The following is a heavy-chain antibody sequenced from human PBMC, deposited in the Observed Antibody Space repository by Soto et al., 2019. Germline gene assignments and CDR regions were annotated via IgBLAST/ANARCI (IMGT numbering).Heavy chain of an antibody. J-gene: IGHJ4*02. D-gene: IGHD5-12*01. V-gene: IGHV3-30*18. CDR2: ISYDGSNK. Sequence: QVQLVESGGGVVQPGRSLRLSCAASGFTFSSYGMHWVRQAPGKGLEWVAVISYDGSNKYYADSVKGRFTISRDNSKNTPSLQMNSRRPEDTAVYYCAKDRGYSGYDPRAGDYWGQGTLVTVSS. CDR3: AKDRGYSGYDPRAGDY. CDR1: GFTFSSYG.